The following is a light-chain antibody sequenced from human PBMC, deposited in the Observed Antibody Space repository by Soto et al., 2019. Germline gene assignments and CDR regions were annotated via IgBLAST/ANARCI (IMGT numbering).Light chain of an antibody. CDR3: AAWGASLNGWV. CDR1: SSNIGRNT. V-gene: IGLV1-44*01. CDR2: SND. J-gene: IGLJ3*02. Sequence: QSVLTQPPSASGSPGQRVTVSCSGSSSNIGRNTVNWSQQLPGTAPKLLIYSNDQRPSGVPDRFSGSKSGTSASLAISGLLSEDEADYYCAAWGASLNGWVFGGGAKVTVL.